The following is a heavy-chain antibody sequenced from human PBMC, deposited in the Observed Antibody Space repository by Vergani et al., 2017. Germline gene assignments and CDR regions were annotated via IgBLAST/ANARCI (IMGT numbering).Heavy chain of an antibody. CDR1: GGGKRRDE. V-gene: IGHV4-59*01. CDR3: ARASMDSFDY. D-gene: IGHD2-2*03. Sequence: GKRKEAGKGRGKQEEREERAGTGKGGGKRRDEGSWVRQNPGKGLEWIGYIYYSGSTNYNPSLKSRVTISVDTSKNQFSLKLSSVTAADTAVYYCARASMDSFDYWGQGTLVTVSS. CDR2: IYYSGST. J-gene: IGHJ4*02.